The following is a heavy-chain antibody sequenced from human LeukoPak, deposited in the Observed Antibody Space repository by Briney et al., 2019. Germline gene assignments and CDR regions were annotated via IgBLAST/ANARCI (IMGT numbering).Heavy chain of an antibody. V-gene: IGHV3-30*02. Sequence: NPGGSLRLSCAASGFTFSSYGMHWVRQAPGKGLEWVAFIRYDGSNKYYADSVKGRFTISRDNSKNTLYLQMNSLRAEDTAVYCCAKDSGYDVYYYYYMDVWGKGTTVTISS. D-gene: IGHD5-12*01. CDR1: GFTFSSYG. J-gene: IGHJ6*03. CDR3: AKDSGYDVYYYYYMDV. CDR2: IRYDGSNK.